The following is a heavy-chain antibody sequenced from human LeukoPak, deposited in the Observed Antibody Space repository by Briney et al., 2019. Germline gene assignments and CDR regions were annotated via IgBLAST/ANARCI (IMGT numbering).Heavy chain of an antibody. J-gene: IGHJ4*02. V-gene: IGHV1-8*01. D-gene: IGHD6-19*01. CDR1: GYTFTSYV. CDR2: MNPNSGNT. CDR3: ARESAGY. Sequence: ASVKVSCKASGYTFTSYVINWVRQATGQGLEWMGWMNPNSGNTGYAQKFRGRVTMTRNTSISTAYTELSSLRSEDTAVYYCARESAGYWGQGTLVTVSS.